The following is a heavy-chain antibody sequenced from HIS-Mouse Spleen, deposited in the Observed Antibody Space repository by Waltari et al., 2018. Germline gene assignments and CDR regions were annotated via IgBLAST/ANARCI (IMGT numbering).Heavy chain of an antibody. V-gene: IGHV4-30-4*01. Sequence: QVQLQESGPGLVKPSQTLSLTCTVSGGSISSGDYYWSWIRPPPGKGLEWIWYIYYSGSTYYNPSLKSRVTISVDTSKNQFSLKLSSVTAADTAVYYCARGGVGFDYWYFDLWGRGTLVTVSS. CDR2: IYYSGST. CDR3: ARGGVGFDYWYFDL. J-gene: IGHJ2*01. CDR1: GGSISSGDYY. D-gene: IGHD3-16*01.